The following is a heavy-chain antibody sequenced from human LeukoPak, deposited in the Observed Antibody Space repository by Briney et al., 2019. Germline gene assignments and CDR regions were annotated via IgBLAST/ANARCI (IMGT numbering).Heavy chain of an antibody. Sequence: SETLSLTCAVSGGSISSSNWWSWVRQPPGKGLEWIGEIYHSGSTNYNPSLKSRVTISVDKSKNQFSLKLSSVTAADTAVYYCARGSDYYGSGTVDYWGQGTLVTVSS. CDR2: IYHSGST. V-gene: IGHV4-4*02. CDR3: ARGSDYYGSGTVDY. D-gene: IGHD3-10*01. J-gene: IGHJ4*02. CDR1: GGSISSSNW.